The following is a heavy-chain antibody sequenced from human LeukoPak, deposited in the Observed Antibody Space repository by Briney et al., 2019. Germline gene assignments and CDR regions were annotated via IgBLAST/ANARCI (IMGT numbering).Heavy chain of an antibody. CDR3: ARGSIAAAGTRWYYYYYMDV. J-gene: IGHJ6*03. CDR1: GGSFSGYY. CDR2: INHSGST. D-gene: IGHD6-13*01. V-gene: IGHV4-34*01. Sequence: SETLSLTCTVYGGSFSGYYWSWIRQPPGKGLEWIGEINHSGSTNYNPSLKSRVTISVDTSKNQFSLKLSSVTAADTAVYYCARGSIAAAGTRWYYYYYMDVWGKGTTVTASS.